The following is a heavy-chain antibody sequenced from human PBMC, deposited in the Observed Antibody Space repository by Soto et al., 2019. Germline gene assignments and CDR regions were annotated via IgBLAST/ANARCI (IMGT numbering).Heavy chain of an antibody. CDR1: GYTFTSYG. J-gene: IGHJ3*02. V-gene: IGHV1-18*01. D-gene: IGHD2-15*01. CDR3: ARVQVYSGQGGYCSGGSCYADAFDI. CDR2: ISAYNGNT. Sequence: ASVKVSCKASGYTFTSYGISWVRQAPGQGLEWMGWISAYNGNTNYSQKFQGSVTITRDTSASTAYMELSSLRSEDTAVYYCARVQVYSGQGGYCSGGSCYADAFDIWGQGTMVTVSS.